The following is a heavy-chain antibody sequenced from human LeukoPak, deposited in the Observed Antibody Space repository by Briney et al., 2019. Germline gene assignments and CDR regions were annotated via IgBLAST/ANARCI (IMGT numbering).Heavy chain of an antibody. CDR2: ISSSSSYI. Sequence: GGSLRLSCAASGFTFISYSMNWVRQAPGKGLEWVSSISSSSSYIYYADSVKGRFTISRDNAKNSLYLQMNSLRAEDTAVYYCAREKEGYCSRTSCYLDYYYYYMDVWGKGTTVTISS. D-gene: IGHD2-2*01. V-gene: IGHV3-21*01. J-gene: IGHJ6*03. CDR1: GFTFISYS. CDR3: AREKEGYCSRTSCYLDYYYYYMDV.